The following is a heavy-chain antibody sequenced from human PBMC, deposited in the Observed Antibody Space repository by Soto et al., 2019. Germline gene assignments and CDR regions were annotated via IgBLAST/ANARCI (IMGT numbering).Heavy chain of an antibody. CDR2: ISAYNGNT. CDR3: ARDPHYYDSSDDFDY. CDR1: GYTFTSYG. Sequence: ASVKVSCKASGYTFTSYGISWVRRAPGQGLEWMGWISAYNGNTNYAQKLQGRVTMTTDTSTSTAYMELRSLRSDDTAVYYCARDPHYYDSSDDFDYWGQGTLVTVSS. D-gene: IGHD3-22*01. V-gene: IGHV1-18*04. J-gene: IGHJ4*02.